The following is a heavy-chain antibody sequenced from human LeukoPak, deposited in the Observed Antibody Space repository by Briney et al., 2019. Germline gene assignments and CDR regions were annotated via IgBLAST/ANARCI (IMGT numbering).Heavy chain of an antibody. V-gene: IGHV4-39*01. CDR3: ASAYDFWSGPFDY. CDR2: IYYSGST. J-gene: IGHJ4*02. Sequence: SETLSLTCTVSGGSISSSSYYWSWIRQPPGKGLEWIGSIYYSGSTYYNPSLKSRVTISVDTSKNQFSLKLSSVTAADTAVYYCASAYDFWSGPFDYWGQGTLVTVSS. CDR1: GGSISSSSYY. D-gene: IGHD3-3*01.